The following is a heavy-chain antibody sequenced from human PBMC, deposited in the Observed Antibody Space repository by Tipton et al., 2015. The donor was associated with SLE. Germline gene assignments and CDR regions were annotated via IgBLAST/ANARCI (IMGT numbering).Heavy chain of an antibody. CDR3: ARDRLGGPFDY. J-gene: IGHJ4*02. CDR1: GAFSGYF. D-gene: IGHD1-26*01. CDR2: IDDSGTT. V-gene: IGHV4-59*01. Sequence: TLSLTCTVSGAFSGYFWSWVRQPPGKGLEWIGYIDDSGTTNFNPILKSRVIMSEDTSKNQFSLRLSSVTAADTAVYYCARDRLGGPFDYWGQGRQVTVSS.